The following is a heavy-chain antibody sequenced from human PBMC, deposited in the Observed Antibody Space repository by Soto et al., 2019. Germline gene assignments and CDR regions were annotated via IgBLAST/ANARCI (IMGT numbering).Heavy chain of an antibody. V-gene: IGHV4-31*03. CDR1: GGSISSGGYY. D-gene: IGHD6-6*01. CDR3: VRGSSSSEPDY. CDR2: IYYSGST. J-gene: IGHJ4*02. Sequence: SETLSPTCTVSGGSISSGGYYWSWIRQHPGKGLEWIGYIYYSGSTYYNPSLKSRVTISVDTSKNQFSLKLSSVTAADTAVYYCVRGSSSSEPDYWGQGTLVTVSS.